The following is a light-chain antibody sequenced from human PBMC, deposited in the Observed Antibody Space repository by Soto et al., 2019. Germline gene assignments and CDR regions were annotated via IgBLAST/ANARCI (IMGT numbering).Light chain of an antibody. V-gene: IGLV2-23*01. CDR2: EGS. Sequence: QSALTQPASESGSPGQSITISCTGTSSDVGSYNLVAWYQQHPGKAPKVLIYEGSKRPSGVSNRFSGSKSGNTASLTLSGLQAEDEADYYCCSYAGSNTFVFGVGTQVTVL. J-gene: IGLJ1*01. CDR3: CSYAGSNTFV. CDR1: SSDVGSYNL.